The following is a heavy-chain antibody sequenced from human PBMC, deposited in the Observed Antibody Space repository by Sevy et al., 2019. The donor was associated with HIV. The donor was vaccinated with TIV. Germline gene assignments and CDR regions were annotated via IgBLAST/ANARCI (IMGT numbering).Heavy chain of an antibody. D-gene: IGHD6-19*01. Sequence: GGSLRLSCTASGFTFGDYAMSWFRQAPGKGLEWVGFIRSKAYGGTTEYAASVKGRFTISRDDSKSIAYLQMNSLKTEDTAVYYCTRDGFAYSSGWFDYWGQGTLVTVSS. CDR3: TRDGFAYSSGWFDY. V-gene: IGHV3-49*03. CDR2: IRSKAYGGTT. CDR1: GFTFGDYA. J-gene: IGHJ4*02.